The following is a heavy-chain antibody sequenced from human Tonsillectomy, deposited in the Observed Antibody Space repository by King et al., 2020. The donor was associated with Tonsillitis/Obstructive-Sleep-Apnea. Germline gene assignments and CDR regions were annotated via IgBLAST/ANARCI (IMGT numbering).Heavy chain of an antibody. J-gene: IGHJ4*02. CDR1: GGSFSGYY. V-gene: IGHV4-34*01. CDR2: INHSGST. D-gene: IGHD3-3*01. CDR3: ARQGSGYPFDF. Sequence: VQLQQWGAGLLKPSETLSLTCAVYGGSFSGYYWSWIRQPPGKGLEWIGEINHSGSTNYNPSLKSRVTISVDTSKNQFSLELSSVTAGDTAVYYCARQGSGYPFDFWGQGTLVTVSS.